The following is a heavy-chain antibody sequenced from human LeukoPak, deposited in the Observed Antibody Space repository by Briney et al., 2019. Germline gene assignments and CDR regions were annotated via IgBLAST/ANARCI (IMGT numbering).Heavy chain of an antibody. J-gene: IGHJ4*02. Sequence: GGSLRLSCTASGFTFSDYSMHWVRQAPGKGLGWVSSFSSNGISIYYADSMKGRFTISRDNAKNSLFLQMNSLRAEDTAVYYCARQLAAAGLLYWGQGTLVTVSS. V-gene: IGHV3-21*01. CDR1: GFTFSDYS. CDR3: ARQLAAAGLLY. D-gene: IGHD6-13*01. CDR2: FSSNGISI.